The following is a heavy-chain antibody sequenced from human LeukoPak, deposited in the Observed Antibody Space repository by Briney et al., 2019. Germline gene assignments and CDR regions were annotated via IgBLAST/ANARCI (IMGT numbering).Heavy chain of an antibody. CDR2: IRYDGSIK. D-gene: IGHD3-9*01. CDR1: GFIFSNYG. J-gene: IGHJ4*02. V-gene: IGHV3-30*02. Sequence: GGSLRLSCAASGFIFSNYGMHWVRQAPGKGLEWVSFIRYDGSIKHYADSVKGRFTISRDNSKNALYLQMNSLRTEDTAVYYCANGPHYNILTGYYKVRSHLDYWGQGTLVTVSS. CDR3: ANGPHYNILTGYYKVRSHLDY.